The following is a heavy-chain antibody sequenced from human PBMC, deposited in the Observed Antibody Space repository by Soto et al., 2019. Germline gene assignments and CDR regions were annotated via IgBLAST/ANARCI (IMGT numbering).Heavy chain of an antibody. CDR2: IYYIGSP. CDR3: ASSPRWWLNAFDI. CDR1: RRSISSISCS. D-gene: IGHD2-15*01. J-gene: IGHJ3*02. V-gene: IGHV4-39*01. Sequence: SETLCLTSTVSRRSISSISCSCGWIGQPPAKALAWIGSIYYIGSPYYNPSLKSRVTISVDTSKNQFSLKLSSVTAADTAVYYCASSPRWWLNAFDIWGQGTMVT.